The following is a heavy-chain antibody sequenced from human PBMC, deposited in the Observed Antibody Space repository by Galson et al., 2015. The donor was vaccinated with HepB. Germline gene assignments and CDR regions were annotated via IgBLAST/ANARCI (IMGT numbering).Heavy chain of an antibody. CDR1: GYTFTSYA. CDR3: ARVYGSGSYRFDP. D-gene: IGHD3-10*01. CDR2: INAGNGNT. V-gene: IGHV1-3*01. J-gene: IGHJ5*02. Sequence: SVKVSCKASGYTFTSYAMHWVRQAPGQRLEWMGWINAGNGNTKYSQKFQGRVTITRDTSASTAYMELSSLRSEDTAVYYCARVYGSGSYRFDPWGQGTLVTVSS.